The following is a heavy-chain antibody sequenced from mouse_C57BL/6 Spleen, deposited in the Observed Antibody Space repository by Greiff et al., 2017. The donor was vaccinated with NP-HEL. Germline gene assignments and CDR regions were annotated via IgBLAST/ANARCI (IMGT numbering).Heavy chain of an antibody. V-gene: IGHV14-4*01. D-gene: IGHD1-1*01. CDR1: GFNIKDDY. CDR3: TRYYYGSSPFDY. CDR2: IDPENGDT. J-gene: IGHJ2*01. Sequence: VQLQQSGAELVRPGASVKLSCTASGFNIKDDYMHWVKQRPEQGLEWIGWIDPENGDTEYASKFQGKATITADTSSNTAYLQLSSLTSEDTAVYYCTRYYYGSSPFDYGGQGTTLTVSS.